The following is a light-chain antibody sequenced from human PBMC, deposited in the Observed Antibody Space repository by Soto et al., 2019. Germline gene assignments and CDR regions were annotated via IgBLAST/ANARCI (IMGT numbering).Light chain of an antibody. V-gene: IGKV2-28*01. CDR3: QQRSDWPLT. J-gene: IGKJ5*01. Sequence: DIVMTQSPLSLPVTPGEPASISCRSSQSLLNSNGYNYLDWYLQKPGQSPQLLIYLGSNRASGVPDRFSGSESETDFTLTISSLEPEDFAVYYCQQRSDWPLTFGQGTRLEIK. CDR1: QSLLNSNGYNY. CDR2: LGS.